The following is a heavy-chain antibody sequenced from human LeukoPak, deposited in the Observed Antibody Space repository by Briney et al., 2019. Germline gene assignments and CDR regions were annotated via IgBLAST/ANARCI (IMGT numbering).Heavy chain of an antibody. J-gene: IGHJ5*02. CDR1: GFTFSSYS. CDR2: ISYDGSNK. V-gene: IGHV3-30*03. Sequence: GGSLRLSCAASGFTFSSYSMNWVRQAPGKGLEWVAVISYDGSNKYYADSVKGRFTISRDNSKNTLYLQMNSLRAEDTAVYYCARDSPIEGSSRNWFDPWGQGTLVTVSS. D-gene: IGHD6-13*01. CDR3: ARDSPIEGSSRNWFDP.